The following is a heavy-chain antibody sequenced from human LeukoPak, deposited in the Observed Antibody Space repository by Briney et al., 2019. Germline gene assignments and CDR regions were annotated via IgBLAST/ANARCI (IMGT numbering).Heavy chain of an antibody. CDR2: INTNNGDT. D-gene: IGHD2-21*01. Sequence: ASVKVSCKASGYTLTSFGISWVRQAPGQGLEWMGWINTNNGDTNYAQKFQGRVTMTTDTSTSTAYMELRSLTSDDTAVYYCARMAISLGYFHLWGQGTLVTVSS. CDR1: GYTLTSFG. J-gene: IGHJ4*02. V-gene: IGHV1-18*01. CDR3: ARMAISLGYFHL.